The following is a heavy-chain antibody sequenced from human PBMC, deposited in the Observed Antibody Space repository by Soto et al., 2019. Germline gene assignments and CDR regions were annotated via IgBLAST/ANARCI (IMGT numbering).Heavy chain of an antibody. V-gene: IGHV1-8*01. CDR3: ARGPRYCSSPSCTSWYY. Sequence: QVQLVQSGTVVKKPGASVTVSCKASGYTFTSYDINWVRQATGQGFEWLGWMNPKSGNTGDPRKFQGRVTMTSNTSISTAYMELSRLTSEDTAVYYCARGPRYCSSPSCTSWYYWGQGTLVTVSS. D-gene: IGHD2-2*01. CDR1: GYTFTSYD. CDR2: MNPKSGNT. J-gene: IGHJ4*02.